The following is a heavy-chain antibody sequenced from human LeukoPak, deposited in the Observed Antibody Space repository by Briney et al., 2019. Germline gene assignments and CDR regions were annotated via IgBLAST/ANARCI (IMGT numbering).Heavy chain of an antibody. CDR3: ATVGRLHSVLED. CDR2: IFPGDSDA. D-gene: IGHD3-3*01. J-gene: IGHJ4*02. Sequence: GESLKISCLASGYMFASHWIGWVRQKPGEGLEWLGIIFPGDSDARYSPSFQGQVTISADKATSTAYLQWSRLKASDSAIYYCATVGRLHSVLEDWGQGTLVTVSS. CDR1: GYMFASHW. V-gene: IGHV5-51*01.